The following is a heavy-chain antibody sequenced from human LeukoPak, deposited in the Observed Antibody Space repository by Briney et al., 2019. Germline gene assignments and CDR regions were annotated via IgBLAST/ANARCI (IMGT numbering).Heavy chain of an antibody. D-gene: IGHD2-2*01. Sequence: GGSLRLSCAASGFTFSSHGMHWVRQAPGKGLEWVGRIKSKTDGGTTDYAAPVKGRFTISRDDSKNTLYLQMNSLKTEDTAVYYCTTGRSVVVPAYGMDVWGQGTTVTVSS. CDR2: IKSKTDGGTT. V-gene: IGHV3-15*01. CDR1: GFTFSSHG. J-gene: IGHJ6*02. CDR3: TTGRSVVVPAYGMDV.